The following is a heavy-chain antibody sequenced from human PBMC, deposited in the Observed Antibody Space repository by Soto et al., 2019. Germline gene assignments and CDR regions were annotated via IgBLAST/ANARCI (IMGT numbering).Heavy chain of an antibody. CDR3: ARDPPMSRDSSVYYAY. CDR1: GGTFSSYA. V-gene: IGHV1-69*01. CDR2: IIPIFGTA. J-gene: IGHJ4*02. D-gene: IGHD3-22*01. Sequence: QVQLVQSGAEVKKPGSSVKVSCKASGGTFSSYAISWVRQAPGQGLEWMGGIIPIFGTANYAQKFQGRVTITADESTSPDYMELSSLRSEDTAVYYCARDPPMSRDSSVYYAYWGQGTLVTVSS.